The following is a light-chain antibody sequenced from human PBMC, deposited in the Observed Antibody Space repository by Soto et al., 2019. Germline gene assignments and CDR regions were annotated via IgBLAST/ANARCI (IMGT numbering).Light chain of an antibody. J-gene: IGLJ3*02. CDR3: SSYTSSSLWV. V-gene: IGLV2-14*01. CDR2: EVS. CDR1: SSDVGGYNY. Sequence: QSALTQPASGSGSPGQSITISCTGTSSDVGGYNYVSWYQQHPGKAPKLMIYEVSNRPSGVSNRFSGSKSGNTASLTISGLQAEDEADYYCSSYTSSSLWVFGGGTKLTVL.